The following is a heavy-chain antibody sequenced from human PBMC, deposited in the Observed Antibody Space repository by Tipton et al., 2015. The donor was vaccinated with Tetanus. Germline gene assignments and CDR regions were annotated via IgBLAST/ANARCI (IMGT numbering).Heavy chain of an antibody. CDR3: ARMATGLLPLCGGDCYSNAFDI. CDR1: GFSLSSSGLR. D-gene: IGHD2-21*02. J-gene: IGHJ3*02. V-gene: IGHV2-70*04. Sequence: LVKPTQTLTLTCTFSGFSLSSSGLRVGWIRQPPGGALEWLAHIDWDDDTFYSASLKTRLSISKDTSKNQVVLELTNVGPDDIATCFCARMATGLLPLCGGDCYSNAFDIWGQGTKVTVSS. CDR2: IDWDDDT.